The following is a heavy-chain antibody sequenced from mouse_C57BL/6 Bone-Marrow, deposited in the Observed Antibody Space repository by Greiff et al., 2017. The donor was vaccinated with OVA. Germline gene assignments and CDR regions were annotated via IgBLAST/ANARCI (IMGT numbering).Heavy chain of an antibody. CDR1: GFTFSSYA. D-gene: IGHD2-1*01. CDR3: ARAGIYYVFDY. CDR2: ISDGGSYT. V-gene: IGHV5-4*01. Sequence: EVQGAESGGGLVKPGGSLKLSCAASGFTFSSYAMSWVRQTPEKRLEWVATISDGGSYTYYPDNVKGRFTISRDNAKNNLYLQMSHLKSEDTAMYYCARAGIYYVFDYWGQGTTLTVSS. J-gene: IGHJ2*01.